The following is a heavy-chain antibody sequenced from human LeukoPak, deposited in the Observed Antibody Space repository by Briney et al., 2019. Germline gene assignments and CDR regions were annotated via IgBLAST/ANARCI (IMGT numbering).Heavy chain of an antibody. CDR3: ARRAYSSGYYFFDF. Sequence: PSETLSLTCTVSGGSISSYYWSWLRQPPGKGPEWIGYIYYSGSTNYNPSLKSRVTISIDTSKNQFFLKLSSVTAADTAVYYCARRAYSSGYYFFDFWGQGTLVTVSS. CDR2: IYYSGST. V-gene: IGHV4-59*01. J-gene: IGHJ4*02. CDR1: GGSISSYY. D-gene: IGHD3-22*01.